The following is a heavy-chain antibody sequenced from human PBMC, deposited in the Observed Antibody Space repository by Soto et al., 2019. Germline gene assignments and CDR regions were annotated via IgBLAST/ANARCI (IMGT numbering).Heavy chain of an antibody. D-gene: IGHD6-19*01. CDR2: IIPILGIA. J-gene: IGHJ4*02. V-gene: IGHV1-69*04. Sequence: SVKVSCKASGGTFSSYTISWVRQAPGQGLEWMGRIIPILGIANYAQKFQGRVTITADKSTSTAYMELSSLRSEDTAVYYCTRESRYSRGWYADYGGKGTRVTVSS. CDR1: GGTFSSYT. CDR3: TRESRYSRGWYADY.